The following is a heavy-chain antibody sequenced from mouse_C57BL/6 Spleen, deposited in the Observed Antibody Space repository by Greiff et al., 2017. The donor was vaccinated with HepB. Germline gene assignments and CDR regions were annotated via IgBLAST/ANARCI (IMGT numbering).Heavy chain of an antibody. Sequence: VQLQQSGAELVKPGASVKLSCKASGYTFTSYWMHWVKQRPGRGLEWIGRIDPNSGGTKYNEKFKSKATLTVDKPSSTAYMQLSSLTSEASAVYYCARRTRDGYYGYFDVWGTGTTVTVSS. CDR3: ARRTRDGYYGYFDV. J-gene: IGHJ1*03. CDR1: GYTFTSYW. V-gene: IGHV1-72*01. CDR2: IDPNSGGT. D-gene: IGHD2-3*01.